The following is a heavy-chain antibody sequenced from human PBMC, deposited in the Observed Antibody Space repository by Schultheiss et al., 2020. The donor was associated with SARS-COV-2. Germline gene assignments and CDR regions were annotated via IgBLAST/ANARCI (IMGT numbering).Heavy chain of an antibody. CDR3: AKEGLGDYYDSSFAFDI. J-gene: IGHJ3*02. D-gene: IGHD3-22*01. V-gene: IGHV3-23*01. CDR1: GFTFSSYA. Sequence: GGSLRLSCAASGFTFSSYAMSWVRQAPGKGLEWVSAISGSGGSTYYADSVKGRFTISRDNSKNTLYLQMNSLRAEDTAVYYCAKEGLGDYYDSSFAFDIWGQGTMVTVSS. CDR2: ISGSGGST.